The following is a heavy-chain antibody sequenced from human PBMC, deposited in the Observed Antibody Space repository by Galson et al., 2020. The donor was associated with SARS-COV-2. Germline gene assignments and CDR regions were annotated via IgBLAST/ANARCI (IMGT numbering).Heavy chain of an antibody. Sequence: GGSLRLSCAASGFTFSSYAMSWVRQAPGKGLEWVSTISSSGTYYADSVRGRFTISRDNSENTLYLQMNSLRAEDTAVYYCANFYYYSSGYDSDFWWGAASSHNDYWGQGTLVTVAS. V-gene: IGHV3-23*01. J-gene: IGHJ4*02. CDR2: ISSSGT. CDR3: ANFYYYSSGYDSDFWWGAASSHNDY. CDR1: GFTFSSYA. D-gene: IGHD3-22*01.